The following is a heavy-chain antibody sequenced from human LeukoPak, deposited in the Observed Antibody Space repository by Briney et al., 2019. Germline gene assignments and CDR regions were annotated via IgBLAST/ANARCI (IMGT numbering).Heavy chain of an antibody. Sequence: PSETLSLTCTVSGGPISSHYWSWIRQPPGKGLEWIGHIYYSGSTHYNPSLKSRVTISVDTSKNQFSLKLSSVTAADTAVYYCARTSSGYYGSGSYYWNYYYYYMDVWGKGTTVTVSS. CDR1: GGPISSHY. J-gene: IGHJ6*03. CDR2: IYYSGST. V-gene: IGHV4-59*11. CDR3: ARTSSGYYGSGSYYWNYYYYYMDV. D-gene: IGHD3-10*01.